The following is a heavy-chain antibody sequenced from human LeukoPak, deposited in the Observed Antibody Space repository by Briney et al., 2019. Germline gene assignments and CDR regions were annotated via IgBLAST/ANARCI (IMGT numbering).Heavy chain of an antibody. Sequence: GGSLRLSCAASGFTFSNYGMNWVRQAPGKGLEWVSGISGSGGTTYHADSVKGRFTISRDNSKNTLYLQMISLRAEDTAVYYCAKDRYSNYGNWFDPWGQGTLVTVFS. D-gene: IGHD4-11*01. CDR2: ISGSGGTT. CDR3: AKDRYSNYGNWFDP. J-gene: IGHJ5*02. V-gene: IGHV3-23*01. CDR1: GFTFSNYG.